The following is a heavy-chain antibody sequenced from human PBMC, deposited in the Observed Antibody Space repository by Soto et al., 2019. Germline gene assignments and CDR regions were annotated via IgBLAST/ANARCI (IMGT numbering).Heavy chain of an antibody. D-gene: IGHD2-21*02. V-gene: IGHV1-46*01. J-gene: IGHJ6*02. CDR3: AREDNIVVVTAYYYYGMGV. CDR2: INPSGGST. Sequence: ASVKVSCKASGYTFTSYYMHWVRQAPGQGLEWMGIINPSGGSTSYAQKFQGRVTMTRDTSTSTVYMELSSLRSEDTAVYYCAREDNIVVVTAYYYYGMGVWGQGTTVTVSS. CDR1: GYTFTSYY.